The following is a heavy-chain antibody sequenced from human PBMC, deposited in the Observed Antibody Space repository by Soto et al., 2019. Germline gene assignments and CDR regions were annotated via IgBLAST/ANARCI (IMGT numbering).Heavy chain of an antibody. D-gene: IGHD6-19*01. Sequence: SETLSLTCAVYGGSFSGYYWSWIRQPPGKGLEWIGEINHSGSTNYNPSLKSRVTISVDTSKNQFSLKLSSVTAADTAVYYCARVDGWSGYYYGMDVWRQGTTVTVSS. CDR2: INHSGST. CDR1: GGSFSGYY. V-gene: IGHV4-34*01. CDR3: ARVDGWSGYYYGMDV. J-gene: IGHJ6*02.